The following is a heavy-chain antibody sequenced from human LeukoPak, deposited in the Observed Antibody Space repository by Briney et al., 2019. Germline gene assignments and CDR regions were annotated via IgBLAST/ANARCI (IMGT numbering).Heavy chain of an antibody. CDR3: AKVHQLTSSGRDY. J-gene: IGHJ4*02. CDR1: GFTFSSYG. CDR2: ISYDGSNK. Sequence: QPGRSLRLSCAASGFTFSSYGMHWVRQAPGKGLEWVAVISYDGSNKYYADSVKGRFTISRDNSKNTLYLQMNSLRAEDTAVYYCAKVHQLTSSGRDYWGQGTLVTVSS. V-gene: IGHV3-30*18. D-gene: IGHD6-19*01.